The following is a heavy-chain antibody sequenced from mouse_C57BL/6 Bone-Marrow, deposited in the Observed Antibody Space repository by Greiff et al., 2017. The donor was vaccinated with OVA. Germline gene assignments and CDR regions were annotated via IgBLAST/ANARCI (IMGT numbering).Heavy chain of an antibody. J-gene: IGHJ1*03. D-gene: IGHD2-3*01. CDR1: GFTFTDYY. CDR2: IRNKANGYTT. CDR3: ARSYDYGYFDV. V-gene: IGHV7-3*01. Sequence: EVKLVESGGGLVQPGGSLSLSCAASGFTFTDYYMSWVRQPPGKALEWLGFIRNKANGYTTEYSASVKGRFTISRDNSQSILYLQMNALRAEYSATYYCARSYDYGYFDVWGTGTTVTVSS.